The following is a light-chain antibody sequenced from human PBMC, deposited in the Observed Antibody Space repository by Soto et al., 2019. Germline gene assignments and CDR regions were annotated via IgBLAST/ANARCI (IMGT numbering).Light chain of an antibody. CDR3: GSYTTSSNYV. CDR2: DVS. V-gene: IGLV2-14*01. J-gene: IGLJ1*01. Sequence: QSALTQPASVSGSPGQSITISCTGTSSDVGAYNYVSWYQQHPGKAPKLMIYDVSHRPSGVSHRFSGSKSGNTASLTISGLQAEDEADCYCGSYTTSSNYVFGTGTKLTVL. CDR1: SSDVGAYNY.